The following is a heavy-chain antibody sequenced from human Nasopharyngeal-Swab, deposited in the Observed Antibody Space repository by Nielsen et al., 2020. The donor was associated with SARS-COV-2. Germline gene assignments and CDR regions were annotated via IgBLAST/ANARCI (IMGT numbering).Heavy chain of an antibody. D-gene: IGHD1-7*01. CDR1: GFTFSSYW. Sequence: ETLSLTCAASGFTFSSYWMSWVRQAPGKGLEWVANIKQDGSEKYYVDSVKGRFTISRDNAKNSLYLQMNSLRAEDTAVYYCARDRNYAGAFDIWGQGTMVTVSS. CDR3: ARDRNYAGAFDI. V-gene: IGHV3-7*01. CDR2: IKQDGSEK. J-gene: IGHJ3*02.